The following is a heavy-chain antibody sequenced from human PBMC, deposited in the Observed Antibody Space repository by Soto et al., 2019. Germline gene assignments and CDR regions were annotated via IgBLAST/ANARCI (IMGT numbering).Heavy chain of an antibody. V-gene: IGHV1-69*06. CDR2: ILPMFRKT. CDR1: GATFSTYG. J-gene: IGHJ6*02. Sequence: QVRLAQSGAEVKSPGSSVRVSCKASGATFSTYGITWVRQAPRQGLEWVGAILPMFRKTNYAQKFQGRVTIIADKSPDTVYLDLSRLRSDDTAIYFCARVVQLGSNYGMYVWGQGTTVVVSS. CDR3: ARVVQLGSNYGMYV. D-gene: IGHD1-1*01.